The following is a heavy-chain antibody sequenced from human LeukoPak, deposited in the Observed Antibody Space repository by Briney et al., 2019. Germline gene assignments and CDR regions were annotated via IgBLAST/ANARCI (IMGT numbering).Heavy chain of an antibody. D-gene: IGHD1-26*01. CDR1: GGTFSSYA. V-gene: IGHV1-69*04. Sequence: SVKVSCKASGGTFSSYAISWVRQAPGQGLEWMGRIIPILGIANYAQKFRGRVTITADKSTSTAYMELSSLRSEDTAVYYCARGLVGATYWFDPWGQGTLVTVSS. CDR3: ARGLVGATYWFDP. CDR2: IIPILGIA. J-gene: IGHJ5*02.